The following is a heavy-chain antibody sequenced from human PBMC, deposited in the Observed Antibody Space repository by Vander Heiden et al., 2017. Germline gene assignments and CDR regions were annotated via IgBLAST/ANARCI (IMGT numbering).Heavy chain of an antibody. D-gene: IGHD3-3*01. Sequence: EVQLVESGGGLVQPGGSLRLSCAASGFTFSSYWMSWVRQAPGKGLEWVANIKQDGSEKYYVDSVKVRFTISRDNAKNSLYLQMNSLRAEDTAVYYCARDSAGFLEWLLTFDYWGQGTLVTVSS. CDR2: IKQDGSEK. CDR3: ARDSAGFLEWLLTFDY. J-gene: IGHJ4*02. CDR1: GFTFSSYW. V-gene: IGHV3-7*01.